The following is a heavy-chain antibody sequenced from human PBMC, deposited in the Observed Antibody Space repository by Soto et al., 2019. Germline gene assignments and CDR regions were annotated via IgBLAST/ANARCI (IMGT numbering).Heavy chain of an antibody. Sequence: QLQLQESGPGLVKPSETLSLTCTVSGGSISSFNYFWGWIRQPPGKGLKWIGSLYYSGNTYYNPSLQSRVTISVDTSKKQCTLTLRSVTAADTAVYYCARGGGSTFNWFDPWGQGTLVTVSP. CDR1: GGSISSFNYF. J-gene: IGHJ5*02. CDR3: ARGGGSTFNWFDP. D-gene: IGHD2-15*01. V-gene: IGHV4-39*01. CDR2: LYYSGNT.